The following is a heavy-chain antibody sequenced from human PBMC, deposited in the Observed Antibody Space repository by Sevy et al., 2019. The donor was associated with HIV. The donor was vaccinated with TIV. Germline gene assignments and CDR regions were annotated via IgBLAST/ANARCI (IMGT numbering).Heavy chain of an antibody. D-gene: IGHD2-8*01. Sequence: GGSLRLSCAASGFTFSSYSMYWVRQAPGKGLEWVSSISSSSSYIYYADSVKGRFTISRDNAKNSLYLQMNSLRAEDTAVYYCAREGEYCTNGVCYTLGYYGMDVWGQGTTVTVSS. CDR1: GFTFSSYS. CDR2: ISSSSSYI. V-gene: IGHV3-21*01. CDR3: AREGEYCTNGVCYTLGYYGMDV. J-gene: IGHJ6*02.